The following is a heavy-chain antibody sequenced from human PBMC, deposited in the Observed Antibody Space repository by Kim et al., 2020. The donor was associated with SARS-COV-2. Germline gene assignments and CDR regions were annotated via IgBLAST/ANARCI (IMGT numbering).Heavy chain of an antibody. D-gene: IGHD6-13*01. J-gene: IGHJ4*02. CDR3: ARGGIAAALGY. CDR2: T. Sequence: THYTPALKSRGTLSVDTSKNQFSLKLSSVTAADTAVYYCARGGIAAALGYWGQGTLVTVSS. V-gene: IGHV4-59*09.